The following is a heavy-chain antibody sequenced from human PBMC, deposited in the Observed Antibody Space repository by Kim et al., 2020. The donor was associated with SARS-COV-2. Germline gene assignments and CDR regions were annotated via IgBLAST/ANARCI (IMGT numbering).Heavy chain of an antibody. J-gene: IGHJ4*02. V-gene: IGHV3-7*01. CDR2: IKQDGSEK. CDR1: GFTFSSYW. CDR3: ARDPGVIGFEVDTAMAPHY. Sequence: GGSLRLSCAASGFTFSSYWMSWVRQAPGKGLEWVANIKQDGSEKYYVDSVKGRFTISRDNAKNSLYLQMNSLRAEDTAVYYCARDPGVIGFEVDTAMAPHYWGQGTLVTVSS. D-gene: IGHD5-18*01.